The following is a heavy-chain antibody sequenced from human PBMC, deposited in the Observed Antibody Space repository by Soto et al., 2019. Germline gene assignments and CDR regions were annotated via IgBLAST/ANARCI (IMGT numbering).Heavy chain of an antibody. CDR1: GSSFSNFY. Sequence: SETLSLTCSVSGSSFSNFYWSWIRQPAGKGLEWIGRIYTSGATSYNPSLKSRVTMSVDTSQTQMSLSVRSVTAADTAVYFCARGGIQFSYAFDYWGTGIMATVSS. V-gene: IGHV4-4*07. J-gene: IGHJ4*02. D-gene: IGHD1-1*01. CDR2: IYTSGAT. CDR3: ARGGIQFSYAFDY.